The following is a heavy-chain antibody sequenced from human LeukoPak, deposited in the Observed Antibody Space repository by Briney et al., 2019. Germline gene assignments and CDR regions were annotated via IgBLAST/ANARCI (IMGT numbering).Heavy chain of an antibody. CDR1: GGSISSYY. Sequence: SETLSLTCTVSGGSISSYYWSWIRQPAGKGLEWIGYIYYSGSTYYNPSLKSRVTISVDTSKNQFSLKLSSVTAADTAVYYCARDPITGDDAFDIWGQGTMVTVSS. J-gene: IGHJ3*02. CDR3: ARDPITGDDAFDI. CDR2: IYYSGST. V-gene: IGHV4-59*06. D-gene: IGHD7-27*01.